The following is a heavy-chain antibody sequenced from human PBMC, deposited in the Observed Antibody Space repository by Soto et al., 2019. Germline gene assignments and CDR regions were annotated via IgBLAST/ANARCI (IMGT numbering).Heavy chain of an antibody. Sequence: GGSLRLSCAASGFTFSSYGMHWVRQAPGKGLERVAVISYDGSNKYYADSVKGRFTISRDNSKNTLYLQMNSLRAEYTAVYYCAKEGYCSGGSCYFDYWGQGTLVTVSS. CDR1: GFTFSSYG. D-gene: IGHD2-15*01. CDR3: AKEGYCSGGSCYFDY. J-gene: IGHJ4*02. CDR2: ISYDGSNK. V-gene: IGHV3-30*18.